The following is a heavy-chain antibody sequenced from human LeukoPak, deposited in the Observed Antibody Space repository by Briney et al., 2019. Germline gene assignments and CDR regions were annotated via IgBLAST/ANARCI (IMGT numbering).Heavy chain of an antibody. CDR1: GGTFSSYA. CDR3: ARSRFPYYRLSGADYYYMDV. Sequence: ASVKVSCRASGGTFSSYAISWVRQAPGQGLEWMGGIIPIFGTANYAQKFQGRVTITADKSTTTTYTQLSSLRSEDTAVYYCARSRFPYYRLSGADYYYMDVWAKGTTVTVSS. CDR2: IIPIFGTA. D-gene: IGHD3-10*01. J-gene: IGHJ6*03. V-gene: IGHV1-69*06.